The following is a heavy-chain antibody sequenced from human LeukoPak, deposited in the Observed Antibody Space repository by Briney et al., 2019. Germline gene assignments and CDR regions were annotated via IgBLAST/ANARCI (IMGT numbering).Heavy chain of an antibody. J-gene: IGHJ4*02. CDR1: GFTFNNYG. D-gene: IGHD6-13*01. Sequence: GGSLRLSCAASGFTFNNYGMHWFRRAPGKGLGWGAFIRYDGSTKYYTDSVKGRFTISRDNSQNTLYLQMNSLRTEDTALYFCAKDRTMAADGTYFDYWGQGTLVTVSS. V-gene: IGHV3-30*02. CDR2: IRYDGSTK. CDR3: AKDRTMAADGTYFDY.